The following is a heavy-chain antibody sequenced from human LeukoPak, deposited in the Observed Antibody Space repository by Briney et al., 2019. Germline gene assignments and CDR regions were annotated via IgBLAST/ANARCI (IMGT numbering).Heavy chain of an antibody. D-gene: IGHD1-20*01. CDR2: IKQDGSEK. V-gene: IGHV3-7*01. CDR3: ARDMTGTTVFDP. Sequence: PGGSLRLSCAASEFTFSSYWMSWVRQAPGKGLEWVANIKQDGSEKYYVDSVKGRFTISRDNAKNSLYLQMNSLRAEDTAVYYCARDMTGTTVFDPWGQGTLVTVSS. CDR1: EFTFSSYW. J-gene: IGHJ5*02.